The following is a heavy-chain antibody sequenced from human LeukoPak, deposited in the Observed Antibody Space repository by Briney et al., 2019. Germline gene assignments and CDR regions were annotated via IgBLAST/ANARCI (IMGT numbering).Heavy chain of an antibody. D-gene: IGHD5-18*01. CDR1: GYTFTDYY. Sequence: ASVKVSCKASGYTFTDYYMHWVQQAPGKGLEWMGRVDPEDGETIYAEKFQGRVTITADTSTDTAYMELSSLRSEDTAVYYCARVGRDFSTAMVGYYYYMDVWGKGTTVTVSS. V-gene: IGHV1-69-2*01. CDR3: ARVGRDFSTAMVGYYYYMDV. J-gene: IGHJ6*03. CDR2: VDPEDGET.